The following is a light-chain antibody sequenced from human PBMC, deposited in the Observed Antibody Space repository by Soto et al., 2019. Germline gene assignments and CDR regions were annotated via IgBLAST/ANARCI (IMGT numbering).Light chain of an antibody. J-gene: IGKJ1*01. CDR3: QQRSNWAPT. CDR1: QSVDAY. V-gene: IGKV3-11*01. CDR2: DAS. Sequence: EIVLTQSPATLSLSPGERATLSCRASQSVDAYLAWYQQRPGQAPRLLIFDASNRATGIPTRFSGSGSGTDFTRTISSLEPEDFAVYYCQQRSNWAPTFGQGTKVEVK.